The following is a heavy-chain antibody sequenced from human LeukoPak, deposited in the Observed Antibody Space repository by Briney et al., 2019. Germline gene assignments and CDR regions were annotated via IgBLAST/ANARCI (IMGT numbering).Heavy chain of an antibody. D-gene: IGHD4-17*01. J-gene: IGHJ4*02. V-gene: IGHV1-18*01. CDR1: GYTFTSYG. CDR3: ARSHDYGDYSLNG. CDR2: ISAYNGNT. Sequence: GASVKVSCKASGYTFTSYGINWVRQAPGQGLEWMGWISAYNGNTNYAQNLQGRVTMTTDTSTSTAYMELRSLGSDDTAVYYCARSHDYGDYSLNGWGQGTLVTVSS.